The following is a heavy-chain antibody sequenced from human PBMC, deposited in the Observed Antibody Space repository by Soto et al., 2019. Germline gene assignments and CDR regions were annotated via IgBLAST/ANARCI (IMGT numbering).Heavy chain of an antibody. CDR3: ARTSYDSSGTAADP. V-gene: IGHV4-30-2*01. CDR1: GGSISSGGYS. J-gene: IGHJ5*02. Sequence: SETLSLTCAVSGGSISSGGYSWSWIRQPPGKGLEWIGYIYYSGTTYYNPSLKSRVTMSVDTSKNQFSLKLTSVTAVDTAVYYCARTSYDSSGTAADPWGQGTLVTVSS. CDR2: IYYSGTT. D-gene: IGHD3-22*01.